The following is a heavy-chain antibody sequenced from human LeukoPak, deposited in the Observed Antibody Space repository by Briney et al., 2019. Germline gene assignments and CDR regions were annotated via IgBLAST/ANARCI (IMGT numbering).Heavy chain of an antibody. D-gene: IGHD6-19*01. V-gene: IGHV3-23*01. Sequence: PGGSLRLSCAASGFTFSSYAMSWVRQAPGKGLEWVSAISGSGGSTYYADSVKGRFTISRDNSKNTLYLQMNSLRAEDTAVYYCAKVGLGTAVAGTAFDIWGQGTMVTVSS. J-gene: IGHJ3*02. CDR1: GFTFSSYA. CDR2: ISGSGGST. CDR3: AKVGLGTAVAGTAFDI.